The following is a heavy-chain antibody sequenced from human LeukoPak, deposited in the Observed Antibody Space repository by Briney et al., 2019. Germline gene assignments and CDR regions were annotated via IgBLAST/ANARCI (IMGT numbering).Heavy chain of an antibody. V-gene: IGHV1-18*01. CDR3: ARDRGSSPYYYYYGMDV. Sequence: ASVTVSCTASGYTFTSYGISWVRQAPGQGLEWMGWISAYNGNTNYAQKLQGRVTMTTDTSTSTAYMELRSLRSDDTAVYYCARDRGSSPYYYYYGMDVWGQGTTVTVSS. CDR1: GYTFTSYG. D-gene: IGHD6-6*01. J-gene: IGHJ6*02. CDR2: ISAYNGNT.